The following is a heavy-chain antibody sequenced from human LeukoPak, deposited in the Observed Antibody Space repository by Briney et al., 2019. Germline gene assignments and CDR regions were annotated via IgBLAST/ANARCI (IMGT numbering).Heavy chain of an antibody. CDR3: AKDCYAGSGSYCHYGMDV. CDR2: IDDSGVIR. Sequence: GGSLRLSCAASGFTFKTHAMSWVRQAPGKGLEWVSRIDDSGVIRSYADSVKGRFTISRDNSKNTLYLQMDSLRADDTAVYYCAKDCYAGSGSYCHYGMDVWGQGTTVTVSS. V-gene: IGHV3-23*01. J-gene: IGHJ6*02. D-gene: IGHD3-10*01. CDR1: GFTFKTHA.